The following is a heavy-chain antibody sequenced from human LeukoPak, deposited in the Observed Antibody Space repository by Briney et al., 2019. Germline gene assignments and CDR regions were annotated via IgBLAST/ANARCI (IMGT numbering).Heavy chain of an antibody. CDR1: GFTFDDYG. CDR3: AKGYSYGFVDAFDI. CDR2: ISWNSGSI. D-gene: IGHD5-18*01. Sequence: PGCAVRLSHAASGFTFDDYGMLWVRQAPAEGLEGAGGISWNSGSIGYADCVKGRFTISRDNDKNYLYLQLNSLRAEDMALYYCAKGYSYGFVDAFDIWGQGTMVTVSS. J-gene: IGHJ3*02. V-gene: IGHV3-9*03.